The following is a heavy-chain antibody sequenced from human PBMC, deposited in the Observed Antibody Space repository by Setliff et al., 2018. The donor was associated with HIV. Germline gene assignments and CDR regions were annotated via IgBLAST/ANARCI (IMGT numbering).Heavy chain of an antibody. CDR1: GGSFSGSYY. D-gene: IGHD1-1*01. CDR3: ASAGSGTRAPPRY. V-gene: IGHV4-61*01. Sequence: SETLSLTCAVYGGSFSGSYYWSWIRQPPGKGLEWIGYIFYSGSTNYNPSLKSRVTISLDTSKNQFSLKLTSVTAADTAVYYCASAGSGTRAPPRYWGQGTLVTVSS. J-gene: IGHJ4*02. CDR2: IFYSGST.